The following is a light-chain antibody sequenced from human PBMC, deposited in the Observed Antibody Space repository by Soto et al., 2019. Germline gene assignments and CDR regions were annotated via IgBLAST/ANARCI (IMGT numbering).Light chain of an antibody. V-gene: IGLV1-47*01. Sequence: QSVLTQPPSASGTPGQRVSISCSGTSSNIGSNYVYWYQQLPGTAPKLLIYKNDQRPSGVPDRFSGSRSGTSASLAISGLRSEDEDDYYCATWADSLSSRVFGGGTKLTVL. CDR3: ATWADSLSSRV. CDR1: SSNIGSNY. CDR2: KND. J-gene: IGLJ3*02.